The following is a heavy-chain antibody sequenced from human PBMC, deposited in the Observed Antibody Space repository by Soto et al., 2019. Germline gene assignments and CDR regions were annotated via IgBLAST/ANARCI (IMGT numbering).Heavy chain of an antibody. V-gene: IGHV3-30*18. CDR2: ISYDGSNK. D-gene: IGHD6-19*01. J-gene: IGHJ4*02. CDR1: GFTFSSYG. CDR3: AKDYEAVAGTYFDY. Sequence: GGSLRLSCAASGFTFSSYGMHWVRQAPGKGLEWVAVISYDGSNKYYADSVKGRFTISRDNSKNTLYLQMNSLIAEDTAVYYCAKDYEAVAGTYFDYWGQGTLVTVSS.